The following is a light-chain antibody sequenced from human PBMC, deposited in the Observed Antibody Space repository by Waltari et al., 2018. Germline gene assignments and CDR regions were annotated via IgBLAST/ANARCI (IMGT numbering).Light chain of an antibody. CDR2: DVT. CDR3: CSSAGSDSLLV. Sequence: QYALTQPRSVSGSPGQSVTISCIGTSSDVGGYNYVSWYQHHAGKAPKVIIYDVTKRPSVVPDRCSGAKSCNAASLTISGLQADDEADYYCCSSAGSDSLLVFGGGTKLTVL. J-gene: IGLJ2*01. CDR1: SSDVGGYNY. V-gene: IGLV2-11*01.